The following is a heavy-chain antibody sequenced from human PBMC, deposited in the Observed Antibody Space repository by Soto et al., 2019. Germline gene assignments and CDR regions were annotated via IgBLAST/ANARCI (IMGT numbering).Heavy chain of an antibody. CDR1: GYMFTNHA. CDR2: INSANGNT. V-gene: IGHV1-3*01. J-gene: IGHJ4*02. CDR3: ARGSSDWLPYFDY. D-gene: IGHD3-9*01. Sequence: ASVKVSCKASGYMFTNHAMHWVRQAPGQRLEWMGWINSANGNTKYSQKFQGRATITRDTSASTAYMELSSLRSEDTAVYFCARGSSDWLPYFDYWGQGSLVTVSS.